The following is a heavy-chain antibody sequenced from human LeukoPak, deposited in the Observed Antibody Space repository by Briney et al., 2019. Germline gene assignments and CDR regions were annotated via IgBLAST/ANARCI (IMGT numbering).Heavy chain of an antibody. D-gene: IGHD3-22*01. V-gene: IGHV3-30-3*01. CDR3: AREGYDSSGYYSYVSDY. J-gene: IGHJ4*02. CDR2: ISYDGSNK. CDR1: GFTFSSYA. Sequence: PGGSLRLSCAASGFTFSSYAMHWVRQAPGKGLEWVAVISYDGSNKYYADSVKGRFTISRDNSKNTLYLQMNSPRAEDTAVYYCAREGYDSSGYYSYVSDYWGQGTLVTVSS.